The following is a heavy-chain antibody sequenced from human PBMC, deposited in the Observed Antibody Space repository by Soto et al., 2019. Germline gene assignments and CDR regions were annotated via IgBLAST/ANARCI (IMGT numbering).Heavy chain of an antibody. D-gene: IGHD2-2*01. V-gene: IGHV4-39*07. J-gene: IGHJ3*02. Sequence: PSETLSLTCIVSGGSISSSSYYWGWIRQPPGKGLEWIGSIYYSGSTYYNPSLKSRVTISVDTSKNQFSLKLSSVTAADTAVYYCASYQQSYAFDIWGQGTMVTVSS. CDR1: GGSISSSSYY. CDR3: ASYQQSYAFDI. CDR2: IYYSGST.